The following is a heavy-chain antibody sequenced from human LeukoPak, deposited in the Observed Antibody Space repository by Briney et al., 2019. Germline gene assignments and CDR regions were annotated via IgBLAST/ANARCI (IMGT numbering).Heavy chain of an antibody. CDR3: ARVACSGGSCYRKGYFDY. Sequence: SETLSLTCTVSGGSISSYYWSWIRQPPGKGLEWIGYIYYSGSTNYNPSLKSRVTISVDTSKNQFSLKLSSVTAADTAVYYCARVACSGGSCYRKGYFDYWGQGTLVTVSS. V-gene: IGHV4-59*01. J-gene: IGHJ4*02. CDR1: GGSISSYY. D-gene: IGHD2-15*01. CDR2: IYYSGST.